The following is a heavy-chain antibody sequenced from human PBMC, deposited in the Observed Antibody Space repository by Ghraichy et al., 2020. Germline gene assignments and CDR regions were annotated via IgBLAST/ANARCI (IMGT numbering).Heavy chain of an antibody. D-gene: IGHD6-19*01. V-gene: IGHV4-34*01. Sequence: SETLSLTCTVYSGSFSGFHWSWIRQPPGKGLEWIGEVDHTGSTTYNPSLNSRVTISVDTSKNQISLKLTSVTAADTAVYYCAKWAGTAVGFNYLYFDFWGRGTLVTVSS. CDR3: AKWAGTAVGFNYLYFDF. J-gene: IGHJ2*01. CDR1: SGSFSGFH. CDR2: VDHTGST.